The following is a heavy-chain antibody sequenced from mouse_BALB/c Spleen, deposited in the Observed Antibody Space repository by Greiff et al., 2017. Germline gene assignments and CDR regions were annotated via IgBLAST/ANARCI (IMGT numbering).Heavy chain of an antibody. Sequence: EVKLMESGGGLVQPGGSRKLSCAASGFTFSSFGMHWVRQAPEKGLEWVAYISSGSSTIYYADTVKGRFTISRDNPKNTLFLQMTSLRSEDTAMYYCARSPYYRYDNYAMDYWGQGTSVTVSS. D-gene: IGHD2-14*01. CDR1: GFTFSSFG. J-gene: IGHJ4*01. V-gene: IGHV5-17*02. CDR2: ISSGSSTI. CDR3: ARSPYYRYDNYAMDY.